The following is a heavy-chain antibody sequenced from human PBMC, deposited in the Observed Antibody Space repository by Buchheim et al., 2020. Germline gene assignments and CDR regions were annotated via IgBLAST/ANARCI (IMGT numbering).Heavy chain of an antibody. J-gene: IGHJ5*02. Sequence: QVQLVESGGGVVQPGRSLRLSCAASGFTFSSYGMHWVRQAPGKGLEWVAVISYDGSNKYYADSVKGRFTISRDNSKNTLYLQMNSLGAEDTAVYYCAKVGSFGKQLWLSDWFDPWGQGTL. CDR2: ISYDGSNK. CDR3: AKVGSFGKQLWLSDWFDP. V-gene: IGHV3-30*18. D-gene: IGHD5-18*01. CDR1: GFTFSSYG.